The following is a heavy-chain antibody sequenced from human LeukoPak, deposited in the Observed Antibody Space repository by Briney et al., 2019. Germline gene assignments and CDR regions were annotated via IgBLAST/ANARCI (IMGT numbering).Heavy chain of an antibody. V-gene: IGHV3-66*01. CDR3: ARSRESGGNYGMDV. Sequence: GGSLRLSCAASGFTVSSNYMSWVRQAPGKGLEWVSIIYSGGATYYADSVEGRCTISRDISKNTVYVQIYSLRAEDTAVYYCARSRESGGNYGMDVWGQGTTVTVSS. J-gene: IGHJ6*02. D-gene: IGHD2-15*01. CDR1: GFTVSSNY. CDR2: IYSGGAT.